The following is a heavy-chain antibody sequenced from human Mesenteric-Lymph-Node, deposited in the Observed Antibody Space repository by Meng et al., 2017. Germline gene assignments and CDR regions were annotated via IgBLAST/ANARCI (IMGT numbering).Heavy chain of an antibody. CDR1: GASVSSNNVA. Sequence: QEERAQSGPGLVTRSPTLSLPCAVFGASVSSNNVAYKWIRQSPSRGLGWLGRTYYRSKRYKDYAVSVKSRITINPDTSKNQFSLQLNSVTPEDTAVYYCARVAVGISSIDYWGQGTLVTVSS. CDR2: TYYRSKRYK. J-gene: IGHJ4*02. V-gene: IGHV6-1*01. CDR3: ARVAVGISSIDY. D-gene: IGHD1-26*01.